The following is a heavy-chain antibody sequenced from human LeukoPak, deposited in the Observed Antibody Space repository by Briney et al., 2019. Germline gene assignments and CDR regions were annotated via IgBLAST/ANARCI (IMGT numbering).Heavy chain of an antibody. Sequence: SETLSLTCTVSGASISSTSYYWGWIRQPPGKGLEWIGSIYYSGSTYYNPSLKSRVTISVDTPKNQFSLKLSSVTAADTAVYYCARPYYDFWSGLSDYYMDVWGKGTTVTVSS. J-gene: IGHJ6*03. CDR1: GASISSTSYY. D-gene: IGHD3-3*01. CDR2: IYYSGST. CDR3: ARPYYDFWSGLSDYYMDV. V-gene: IGHV4-39*01.